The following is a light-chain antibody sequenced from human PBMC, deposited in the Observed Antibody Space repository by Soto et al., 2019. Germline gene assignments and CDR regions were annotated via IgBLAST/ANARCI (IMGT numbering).Light chain of an antibody. CDR2: GAS. CDR1: QSVSNNY. Sequence: EIVLTQSPGTLSLSPGERATLSCRASQSVSNNYLAWYQQKPGQAPRLLIYGASNRATGIPDRLSGSGSGTDFTLTISSLQSEDFAVYYCQQYNNWPLFGQGTKVDIK. J-gene: IGKJ1*01. CDR3: QQYNNWPL. V-gene: IGKV3-20*01.